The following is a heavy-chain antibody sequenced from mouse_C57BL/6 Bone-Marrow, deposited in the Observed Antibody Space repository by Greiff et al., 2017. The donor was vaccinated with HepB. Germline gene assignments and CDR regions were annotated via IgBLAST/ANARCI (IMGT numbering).Heavy chain of an antibody. CDR2: INSDGGST. J-gene: IGHJ2*01. V-gene: IGHV5-2*01. D-gene: IGHD1-1*01. CDR1: EYEFPSHD. CDR3: ARLTVVAREGDFDY. Sequence: DVMLVESGGGLVQPGESLKLSCESNEYEFPSHDMSWVRKTPEKRLELVAAINSDGGSTYYPDTMERRFIISRDNTKKTLYLQMSSLRSEDTALYYCARLTVVAREGDFDYWGQGTTLTVSS.